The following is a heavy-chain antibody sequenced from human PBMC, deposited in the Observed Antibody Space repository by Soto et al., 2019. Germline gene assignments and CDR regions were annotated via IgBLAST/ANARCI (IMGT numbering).Heavy chain of an antibody. CDR1: GGTLSGYV. D-gene: IGHD2-15*01. V-gene: IGHV1-69*13. CDR2: IIPIFGTT. CDR3: ARDPRQDCSGETCYYS. Sequence: SVKVSCKASGGTLSGYVISWVRQAPGQGLEWMGGIIPIFGTTTYGEKFQGRVTITADESTSTTYMELSSLKSEDTAVYYCARDPRQDCSGETCYYSWGQGTLVTVS. J-gene: IGHJ4*02.